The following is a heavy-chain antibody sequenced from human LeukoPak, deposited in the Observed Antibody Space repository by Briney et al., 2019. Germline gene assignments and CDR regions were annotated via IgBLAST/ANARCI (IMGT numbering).Heavy chain of an antibody. CDR3: ASARDGSGSYYRSAVGY. Sequence: SETLSLTCAVYGGSFSGYYWSWIRQPPGKGLEWIGEINHSGSTNYNPSLKSRVTISVDTSKNQFSLKLSSVTAADTAVYYCASARDGSGSYYRSAVGYWGQGTLVTVSS. D-gene: IGHD3-10*01. V-gene: IGHV4-34*01. CDR1: GGSFSGYY. J-gene: IGHJ4*02. CDR2: INHSGST.